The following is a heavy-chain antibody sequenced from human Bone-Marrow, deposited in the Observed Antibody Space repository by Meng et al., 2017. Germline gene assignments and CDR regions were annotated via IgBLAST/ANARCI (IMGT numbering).Heavy chain of an antibody. CDR2: ISWNSGSI. CDR1: GFTFDDYA. Sequence: SLKISCAASGFTFDDYAMHWVRQAPGKGLEWVSGISWNSGSIGYADSVKGRFTISRDNSKNTLYLQMNSLRAEDTAVYYCARVLPSLAAAGPFDPWGQGTLVTVSS. V-gene: IGHV3-9*01. D-gene: IGHD6-13*01. CDR3: ARVLPSLAAAGPFDP. J-gene: IGHJ5*02.